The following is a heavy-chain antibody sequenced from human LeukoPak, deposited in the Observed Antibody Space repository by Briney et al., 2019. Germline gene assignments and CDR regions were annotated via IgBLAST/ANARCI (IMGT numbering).Heavy chain of an antibody. V-gene: IGHV3-23*01. CDR1: GFTFGSYA. D-gene: IGHD6-19*01. CDR3: AKHSGSSGWYNDY. Sequence: PGGSLRLSCAASGFTFGSYAMTWVRQAPGRGLEWVSGISGSGGGSYYADSVKGRFTISRDNSKNTLYLQMNSLRADDTAVYYCAKHSGSSGWYNDYWGQGTLVTVSS. CDR2: ISGSGGGS. J-gene: IGHJ4*02.